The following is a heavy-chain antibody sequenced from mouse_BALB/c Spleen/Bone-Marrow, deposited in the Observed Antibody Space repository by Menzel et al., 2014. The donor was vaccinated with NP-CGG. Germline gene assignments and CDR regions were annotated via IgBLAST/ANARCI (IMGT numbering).Heavy chain of an antibody. CDR2: ISNGGGST. V-gene: IGHV5-12*02. CDR1: GFTFSDYY. CDR3: ARQGAYSYFDY. D-gene: IGHD2-10*01. J-gene: IGHJ2*01. Sequence: EVKLMESGGGLVQPGGSLKLSCATSGFTFSDYYMYWVRQTPEKRLEWVAYISNGGGSTYYPDTVKGRFTISRDNAENTLYLQMSRLKSEDTAMYYCARQGAYSYFDYWGQGTTPTVSS.